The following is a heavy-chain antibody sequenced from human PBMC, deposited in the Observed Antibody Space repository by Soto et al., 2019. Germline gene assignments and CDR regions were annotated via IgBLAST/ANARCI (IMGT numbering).Heavy chain of an antibody. D-gene: IGHD3-3*01. CDR2: INHSGST. Sequence: SETLSLTCAVYGGSFSGYYWSWIRQPPGKGLEWIGEINHSGSTNYNPSLKSRVTISVDTSKNQFSLKLSSVTAADTAVYYCARLTRSPGVSDTIFGVVIYGPAEYFQHWGQGTLVTVSS. CDR1: GGSFSGYY. CDR3: ARLTRSPGVSDTIFGVVIYGPAEYFQH. V-gene: IGHV4-34*01. J-gene: IGHJ1*01.